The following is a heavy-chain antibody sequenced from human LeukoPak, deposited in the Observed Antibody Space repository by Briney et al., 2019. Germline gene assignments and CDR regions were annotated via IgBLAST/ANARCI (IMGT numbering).Heavy chain of an antibody. CDR2: MNPSGGST. Sequence: ASVKVSCKASGYTFTSYYMNWVRQAPGQGLEWMGIMNPSGGSTSHAQKFQGRVTMTRDMSTSTAYMELRSLRSDDTAVYYCAREYYYDSSGSTTGSYYYYMDVWGKGTTVTVSS. CDR1: GYTFTSYY. J-gene: IGHJ6*03. CDR3: AREYYYDSSGSTTGSYYYYMDV. V-gene: IGHV1-46*01. D-gene: IGHD3-22*01.